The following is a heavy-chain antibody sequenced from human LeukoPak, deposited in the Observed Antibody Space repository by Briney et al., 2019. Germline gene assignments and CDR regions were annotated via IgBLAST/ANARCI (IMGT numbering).Heavy chain of an antibody. V-gene: IGHV1-46*01. Sequence: ASVRVSCKASGYTFTSYCMHWVRQAPGQGLEWMGIINPSGGSTSYAQKFQGRVTMTRDMSTSIVYMELSSLRSEDTAVYYCARDGAYYDFWSGPSYFDYWGQGTLVTVSS. CDR3: ARDGAYYDFWSGPSYFDY. J-gene: IGHJ4*02. CDR1: GYTFTSYC. D-gene: IGHD3-3*01. CDR2: INPSGGST.